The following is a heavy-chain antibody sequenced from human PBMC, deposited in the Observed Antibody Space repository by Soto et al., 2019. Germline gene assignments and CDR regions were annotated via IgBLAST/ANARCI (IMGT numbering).Heavy chain of an antibody. CDR1: GFSLTTSGVG. CDR2: IYWDDDK. CDR3: AHRVLRTVFGLVTTTAIYFDF. Sequence: QITLNESGPTVVRPTEPLTLTCRFSGFSLTTSGVGVGWIRQSPGKAPEWLALIYWDDDKRYSASLKSRLTITKDTSKSQVVLTVSDLDPTDTATYSCAHRVLRTVFGLVTTTAIYFDFWGQGTPVAVSS. V-gene: IGHV2-5*02. D-gene: IGHD3-3*01. J-gene: IGHJ4*02.